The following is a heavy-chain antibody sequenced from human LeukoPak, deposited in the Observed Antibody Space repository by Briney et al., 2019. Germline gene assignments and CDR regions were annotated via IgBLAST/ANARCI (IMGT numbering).Heavy chain of an antibody. V-gene: IGHV4-34*01. CDR1: AVSFCGNY. Sequence: SETLSCNSAVYAVSFCGNYWSWIRQAPGHGLEWIGEINHSGRTNYNPSLKSRVTISVDTSKNQFSLKLSSVTAADTAVYYCTGGTVTTDYYYYYMDVWGKGTTVTVSS. CDR3: TGGTVTTDYYYYYMDV. CDR2: INHSGRT. D-gene: IGHD4-11*01. J-gene: IGHJ6*03.